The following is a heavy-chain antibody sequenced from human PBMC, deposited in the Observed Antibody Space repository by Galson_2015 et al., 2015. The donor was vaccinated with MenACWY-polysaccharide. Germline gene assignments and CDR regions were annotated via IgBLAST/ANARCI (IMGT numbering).Heavy chain of an antibody. CDR2: ISVYNGNT. D-gene: IGHD4-17*01. J-gene: IGHJ4*02. Sequence: SVKVSCKASGYTFTSYGISWVRQAPGQGLEWMGWISVYNGNTKYAQNLQGSVTMTTDTSTSTAYMELRSLRSDDTAVYYCARDFLSTVTTRPGYWGQRTLVTVSS. CDR3: ARDFLSTVTTRPGY. CDR1: GYTFTSYG. V-gene: IGHV1-18*01.